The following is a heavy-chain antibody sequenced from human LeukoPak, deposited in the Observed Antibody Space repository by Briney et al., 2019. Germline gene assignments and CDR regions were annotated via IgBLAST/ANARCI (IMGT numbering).Heavy chain of an antibody. V-gene: IGHV1-2*02. CDR1: GYTFTGYY. J-gene: IGHJ4*02. D-gene: IGHD3-22*01. CDR3: ARAVYDSSGYYYVPLGY. Sequence: ASVKVSCKASGYTFTGYYMHWVRQAPAQGLEWMGWINPNSGGTNYAQKFQGRVTMTRDTSISTAYMELSRLRSDDTAVYYCARAVYDSSGYYYVPLGYWGQGTLVTVSS. CDR2: INPNSGGT.